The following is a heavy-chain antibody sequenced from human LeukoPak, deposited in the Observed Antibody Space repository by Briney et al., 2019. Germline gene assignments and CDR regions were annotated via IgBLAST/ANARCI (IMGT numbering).Heavy chain of an antibody. CDR3: ARHSSSGWYDVGH. CDR2: IYYSGST. CDR1: GYSISSSNW. V-gene: IGHV4-28*01. J-gene: IGHJ4*02. D-gene: IGHD6-19*01. Sequence: SDTLSLTCAVSGYSISSSNWWGWIRQSPGKGLEWIGYIYYSGSTYYNPSLKSRVTMSVDTSKNQFSLKVSSVTAVDTAVYYCARHSSSGWYDVGHWGQGTLVTVSS.